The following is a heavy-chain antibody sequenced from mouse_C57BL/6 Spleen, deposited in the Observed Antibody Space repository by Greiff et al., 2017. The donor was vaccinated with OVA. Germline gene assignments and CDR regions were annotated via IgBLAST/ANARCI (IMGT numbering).Heavy chain of an antibody. CDR3: ARGDYSNLYYAMDY. D-gene: IGHD2-5*01. J-gene: IGHJ4*01. CDR1: GYAFSSSW. CDR2: IYPGDGDT. Sequence: VKLQESGPELVKPGASVKISCKASGYAFSSSWMNWVKQRPGKGLEWIGRIYPGDGDTNYNGKFKGKATLTADKSSSTAYMQLSSLTSEDSAVYFCARGDYSNLYYAMDYWGQGTSVTVSS. V-gene: IGHV1-82*01.